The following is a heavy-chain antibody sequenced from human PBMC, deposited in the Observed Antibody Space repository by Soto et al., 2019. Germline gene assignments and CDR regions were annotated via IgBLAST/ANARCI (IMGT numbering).Heavy chain of an antibody. J-gene: IGHJ4*02. D-gene: IGHD5-18*01. Sequence: GGSLRLSCAVSGFTFSSFGMNWVRQAPGKGLEWISYITSDSSTRHYADFVKGRFTISRDNAKNSLYLQMNSLRAEDTAVYYCARSRYSYGLPDYWGQGTLVTVSS. V-gene: IGHV3-48*04. CDR2: ITSDSSTR. CDR1: GFTFSSFG. CDR3: ARSRYSYGLPDY.